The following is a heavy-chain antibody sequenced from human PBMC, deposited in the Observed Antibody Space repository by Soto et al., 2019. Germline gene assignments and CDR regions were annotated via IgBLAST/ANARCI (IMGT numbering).Heavy chain of an antibody. J-gene: IGHJ6*02. Sequence: ASVKVSCKASGYTFTSYGISWVRQAPGQGLEWMGWISAYNGNTNYAQKLQGRVTMTTDTSTSTAYMELRSLRSDDTAVYYCARDAQIGTILDARYYYYGIDVCGQGTTVTVYS. CDR3: ARDAQIGTILDARYYYYGIDV. D-gene: IGHD3-3*01. V-gene: IGHV1-18*01. CDR1: GYTFTSYG. CDR2: ISAYNGNT.